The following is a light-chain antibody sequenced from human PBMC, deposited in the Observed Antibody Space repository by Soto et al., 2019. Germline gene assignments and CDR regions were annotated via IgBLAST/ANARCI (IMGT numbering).Light chain of an antibody. J-gene: IGLJ1*01. CDR2: DVS. Sequence: QSVLTQPASVSGSPGQSITISCTGTSSDVGGYNYVSWYQQHPGKAPKFMIYDVSNRPSEVSNRFSGSKSGNTASLTISGLQAEDEADYYCCSYTTSNTRQIVFGTGTKVTVL. CDR3: CSYTTSNTRQIV. V-gene: IGLV2-14*01. CDR1: SSDVGGYNY.